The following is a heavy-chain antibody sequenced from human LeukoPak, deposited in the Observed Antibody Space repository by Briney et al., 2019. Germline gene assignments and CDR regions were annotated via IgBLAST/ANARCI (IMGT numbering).Heavy chain of an antibody. CDR1: GGSISSYY. J-gene: IGHJ3*02. CDR2: IYYSGST. CDR3: ARDIGYWNAFDI. D-gene: IGHD5-18*01. Sequence: PSETLSLTCTVSGGSISSYYWNWIRQPPGKGLEWIGYIYYSGSTNYNPSLKSRITISVDTSKNQFSLKLSSVTAADTAVYYCARDIGYWNAFDIWGQGTMVTVSS. V-gene: IGHV4-59*01.